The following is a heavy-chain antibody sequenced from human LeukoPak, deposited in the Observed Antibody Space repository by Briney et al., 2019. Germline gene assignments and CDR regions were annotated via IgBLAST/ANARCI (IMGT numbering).Heavy chain of an antibody. D-gene: IGHD2-15*01. CDR3: ARDPGSCSGGSCSFYWYFDL. J-gene: IGHJ2*01. Sequence: KPSETLSLTCTVSGVSISSSYWSWIRQSPGKGLEWIGYVSYRGTTKYNPSLKDRVTISMDTSKNQVSLNLSSVTAADTAVYYCARDPGSCSGGSCSFYWYFDLWGRGTLVSVSS. CDR2: VSYRGTT. CDR1: GVSISSSY. V-gene: IGHV4-59*01.